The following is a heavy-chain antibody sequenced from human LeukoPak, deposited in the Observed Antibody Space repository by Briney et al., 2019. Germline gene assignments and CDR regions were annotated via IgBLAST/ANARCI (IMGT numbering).Heavy chain of an antibody. Sequence: GGSLRLSCAASGFTFSSYGMHWVRQAPGKGLEWVAFIRYDGSNKYYADSVKGRFTISRDNSKNTLYLQMNSLRAEDTAVYYCAKDMRYSSGWYEGGIDYWGQGTLVTVSS. V-gene: IGHV3-30*02. J-gene: IGHJ4*02. CDR3: AKDMRYSSGWYEGGIDY. CDR2: IRYDGSNK. D-gene: IGHD6-19*01. CDR1: GFTFSSYG.